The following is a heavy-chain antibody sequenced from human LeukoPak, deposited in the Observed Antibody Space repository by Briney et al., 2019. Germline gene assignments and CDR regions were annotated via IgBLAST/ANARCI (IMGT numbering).Heavy chain of an antibody. CDR1: GGSISNHY. Sequence: SETLSLTCTVSGGSISNHYWSWIRQPPGKGLEWIGYIYYSGSPNYNPSLKSRVTISVDTSKNQFSLKLSSVTVADTAVYYCARGLGEWELQNYWGQGTLVTVSS. J-gene: IGHJ4*02. CDR2: IYYSGSP. V-gene: IGHV4-59*11. CDR3: ARGLGEWELQNY. D-gene: IGHD1-26*01.